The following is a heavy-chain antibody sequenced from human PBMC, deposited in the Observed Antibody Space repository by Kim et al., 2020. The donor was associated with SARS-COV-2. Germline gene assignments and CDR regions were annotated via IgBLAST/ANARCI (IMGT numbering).Heavy chain of an antibody. CDR2: IFYSGST. Sequence: SETLSLTCTVSGGSISTSSYYWGWIRQPPGKGLEWIGTIFYSGSTYYNPSLKSRVTISVDTSKNQFSLKVTSVTAADTAVYYCARSATYYDFWSDYPKYYVDYWGQGNLVIVSS. J-gene: IGHJ4*02. CDR1: GGSISTSSYY. V-gene: IGHV4-39*01. D-gene: IGHD3-3*01. CDR3: ARSATYYDFWSDYPKYYVDY.